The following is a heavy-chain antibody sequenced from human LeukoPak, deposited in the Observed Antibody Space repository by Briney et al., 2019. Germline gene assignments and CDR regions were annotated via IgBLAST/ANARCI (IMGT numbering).Heavy chain of an antibody. CDR1: GFTFSTYT. D-gene: IGHD3-10*01. V-gene: IGHV3-48*01. CDR2: ITSST. CDR3: ARARYFGSGTYHDY. J-gene: IGHJ4*02. Sequence: GGSLRLSCEASGFTFSTYTMSWVRQAPGKGLEWLSCITSSTYYADSVKGRFTISRDNAKNSLYPQMNSLRAEDTAVYYCARARYFGSGTYHDYWGQGTLVTVSS.